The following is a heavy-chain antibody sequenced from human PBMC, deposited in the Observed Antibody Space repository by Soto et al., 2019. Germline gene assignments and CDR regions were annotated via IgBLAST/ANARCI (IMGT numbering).Heavy chain of an antibody. V-gene: IGHV6-1*01. D-gene: IGHD2-15*01. J-gene: IGHJ6*03. Sequence: SQTLSLTCAISGDSVSSNSAAWNWIRQSPSRGLEWLGRTYYRSKWYNDYAVSVKSRITINPDTSKNQFSLQLNSVTPEDTAVYYCASSDVVLVATQAYYYYYMDVWGKGTTVTVSS. CDR2: TYYRSKWYN. CDR1: GDSVSSNSAA. CDR3: ASSDVVLVATQAYYYYYMDV.